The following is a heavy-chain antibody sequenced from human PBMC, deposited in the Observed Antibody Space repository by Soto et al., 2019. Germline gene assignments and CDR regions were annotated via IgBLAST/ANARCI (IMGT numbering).Heavy chain of an antibody. Sequence: LRLSCADSGFTFSSYAMSWVRQAPGKGLEWVSSISGGGDTTYYADSVKGRFTISRDNSKNTLYLQMNSLRAEDTAVYYCAKDLGSGWYSYFDYWGQGTLVTVSS. CDR2: ISGGGDTT. J-gene: IGHJ4*02. CDR3: AKDLGSGWYSYFDY. V-gene: IGHV3-23*01. CDR1: GFTFSSYA. D-gene: IGHD6-19*01.